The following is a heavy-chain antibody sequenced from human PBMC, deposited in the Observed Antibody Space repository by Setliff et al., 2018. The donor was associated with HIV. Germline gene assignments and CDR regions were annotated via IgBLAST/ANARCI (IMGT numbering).Heavy chain of an antibody. CDR3: ARSGGHTFDP. CDR1: GFAISSRYY. J-gene: IGHJ5*02. D-gene: IGHD2-2*02. Sequence: SETLSLTCAVSGFAISSRYYWGWSRQSPGKGLEWIGNIYHTGSSSYNPSLNDRATISLDTSKNQFSLKLNSVTAADTAVYYCARSGGHTFDPWGQGTLVTVSS. V-gene: IGHV4-38-2*01. CDR2: IYHTGSS.